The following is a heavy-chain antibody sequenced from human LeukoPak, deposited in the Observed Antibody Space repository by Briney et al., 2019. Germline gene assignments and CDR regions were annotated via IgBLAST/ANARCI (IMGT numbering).Heavy chain of an antibody. J-gene: IGHJ4*02. CDR2: ISYDGTNK. Sequence: GGSLRLSCAASGFTFSSYGIHWVRQAPGKGLEWVAVISYDGTNKYYADSVKGRFTISRDNPKNTLYLQMNSLRAEDTAVYYCAKSGRRGYSYGYRFKYYYDYWGQGTLVTVSS. D-gene: IGHD5-18*01. V-gene: IGHV3-30*18. CDR3: AKSGRRGYSYGYRFKYYYDY. CDR1: GFTFSSYG.